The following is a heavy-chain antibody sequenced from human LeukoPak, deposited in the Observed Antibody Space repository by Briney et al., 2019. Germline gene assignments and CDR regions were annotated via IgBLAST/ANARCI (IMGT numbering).Heavy chain of an antibody. CDR3: ARGGYPTDDAFDI. D-gene: IGHD3-22*01. V-gene: IGHV1-69*05. Sequence: SVKVSCKASGGTFSSYAISWVRQAPGQGLEWMGRIIPIFGTANYAQKFQGRVTITTDESTSTAYMELSSLRSEDAAVYYCARGGYPTDDAFDIWGQGTMVTVSS. J-gene: IGHJ3*02. CDR1: GGTFSSYA. CDR2: IIPIFGTA.